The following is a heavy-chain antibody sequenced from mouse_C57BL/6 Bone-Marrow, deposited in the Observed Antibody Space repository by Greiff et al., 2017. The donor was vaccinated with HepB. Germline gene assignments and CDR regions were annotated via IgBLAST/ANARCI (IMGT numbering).Heavy chain of an antibody. J-gene: IGHJ4*01. CDR1: GFNIKDDY. Sequence: VQLQQSGAELVRPGASVKLSCTASGFNIKDDYMHWVKQRPEQGLEWIGWIDPENGDTEYASKFQGKATITADTSSNTAYLQLSSLTSEDTAVYYCTTDIYYAMDYWGQGTSVTVSS. V-gene: IGHV14-4*01. CDR3: TTDIYYAMDY. CDR2: IDPENGDT.